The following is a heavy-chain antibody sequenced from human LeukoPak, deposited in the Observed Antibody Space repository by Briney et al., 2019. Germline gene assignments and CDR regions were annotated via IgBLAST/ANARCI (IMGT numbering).Heavy chain of an antibody. Sequence: ASVKVSCKASGYTFTSYDINWVRQATGQGLEWMGWMNPNSGNTGYAQKFQGRVTMTRNTSISTAYMELSSLRSEDTAVYYCARAYKVPAAPRGWSFDPWGQGTLVTVSS. J-gene: IGHJ5*02. D-gene: IGHD2-2*01. CDR3: ARAYKVPAAPRGWSFDP. V-gene: IGHV1-8*01. CDR2: MNPNSGNT. CDR1: GYTFTSYD.